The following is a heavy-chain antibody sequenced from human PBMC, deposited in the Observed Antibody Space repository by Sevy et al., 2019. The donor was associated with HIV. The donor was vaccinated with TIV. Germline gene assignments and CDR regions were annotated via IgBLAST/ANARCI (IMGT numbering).Heavy chain of an antibody. D-gene: IGHD3-3*01. CDR3: ARGLGITIFGVGFDY. J-gene: IGHJ4*02. CDR1: GFTFSRYA. Sequence: GESLKISCAASGFTFSRYAMHWVRQAPGKGLEWVAVISYDGSNKYYADSVKGRFTISRDNSKNTLYLQMNSLRAEDTAVYYCARGLGITIFGVGFDYWGQGTLVTVSS. CDR2: ISYDGSNK. V-gene: IGHV3-30-3*01.